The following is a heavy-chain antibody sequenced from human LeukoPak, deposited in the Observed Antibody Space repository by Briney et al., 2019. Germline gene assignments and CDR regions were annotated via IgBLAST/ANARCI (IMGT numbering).Heavy chain of an antibody. CDR1: GGSISSGGYY. CDR2: IYYSGST. D-gene: IGHD3-10*01. J-gene: IGHJ4*02. V-gene: IGHV4-31*03. CDR3: ARALLWFGESSYYFGY. Sequence: PSETLSLTCTVSGGSISSGGYYWSWIRQHPGKGLEWIGYIYYSGSTYYNPSLKSRVTISVDTSKNQFSLKLSSVTAADTAVYYCARALLWFGESSYYFGYWGQGTLVTVSS.